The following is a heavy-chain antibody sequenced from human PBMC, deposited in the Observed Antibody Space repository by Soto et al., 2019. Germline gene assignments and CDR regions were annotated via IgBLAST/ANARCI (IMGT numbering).Heavy chain of an antibody. Sequence: GGSLRLSCAASGFTFSSYAMSWVRPAPGKGLEWVSTISGSGGSTYYADSVKGRFTISRDNSKNTLYLQMNSLRAEDTAVYYCAKDRWFNRVAYFDYWGQGTLVTVSS. V-gene: IGHV3-23*01. CDR3: AKDRWFNRVAYFDY. CDR2: ISGSGGST. J-gene: IGHJ4*02. D-gene: IGHD3-9*01. CDR1: GFTFSSYA.